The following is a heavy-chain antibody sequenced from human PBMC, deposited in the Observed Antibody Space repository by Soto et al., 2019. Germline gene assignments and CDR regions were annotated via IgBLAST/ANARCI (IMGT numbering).Heavy chain of an antibody. CDR2: ISARGGSS. CDR1: GFSFSSYA. D-gene: IGHD5-12*01. CDR3: VKGSIEYSAWVDR. Sequence: EVQLLESGGGLVQPGGSLRLACAASGFSFSSYAMVWVRQAPGKGLEWVSAISARGGSSYFADSVKGRFTISRDNSKNGLSRKMKSFRAEDTATYFCVKGSIEYSAWVDRWGQGTLVLVSS. V-gene: IGHV3-23*01. J-gene: IGHJ5*02.